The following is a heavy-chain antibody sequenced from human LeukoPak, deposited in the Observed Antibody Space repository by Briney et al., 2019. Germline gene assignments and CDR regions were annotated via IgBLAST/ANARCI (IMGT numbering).Heavy chain of an antibody. V-gene: IGHV3-23*01. D-gene: IGHD2-21*01. Sequence: PGRSLRLSCAFSGITFSTIGVSWVRLAPGKGLEWASSISKSGGGTDYSDSVKGRFTISRDNSKDTLYLQMNSLRAEDTAVYYCTNVVGGYWGQGTLVTVSS. CDR1: GITFSTIG. J-gene: IGHJ4*02. CDR3: TNVVGGY. CDR2: ISKSGGGT.